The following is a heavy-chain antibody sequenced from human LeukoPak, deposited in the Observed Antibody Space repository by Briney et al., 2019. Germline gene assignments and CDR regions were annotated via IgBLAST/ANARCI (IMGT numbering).Heavy chain of an antibody. J-gene: IGHJ4*02. CDR2: INHSGGT. D-gene: IGHD3-16*01. CDR3: ARGDGRAGVWY. CDR1: GGSFSGYY. V-gene: IGHV4-34*01. Sequence: SETLSLTCAVYGGSFSGYYWSWIRQPPGKGLEWIGEINHSGGTNYNPSLKSRVTISVDTSKNQFSLKLSSVTAADTAVYYCARGDGRAGVWYWGQGTLVTVSS.